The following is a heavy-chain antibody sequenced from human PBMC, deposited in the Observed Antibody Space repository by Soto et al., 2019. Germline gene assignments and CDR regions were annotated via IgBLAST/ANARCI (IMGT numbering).Heavy chain of an antibody. J-gene: IGHJ6*03. V-gene: IGHV4-59*08. CDR1: GGSISSYY. CDR3: ARPLYQNNYYYYMDV. CDR2: IYYSGST. Sequence: TSETLSLTCTVSGGSISSYYWSWIRQPPGKGLEWIGYIYYSGSTNYNPSLKSRVTISVDTSKNQFSLKLSSVTAADTAVYYCARPLYQNNYYYYMDVGGKGTTVTVSS. D-gene: IGHD2-2*02.